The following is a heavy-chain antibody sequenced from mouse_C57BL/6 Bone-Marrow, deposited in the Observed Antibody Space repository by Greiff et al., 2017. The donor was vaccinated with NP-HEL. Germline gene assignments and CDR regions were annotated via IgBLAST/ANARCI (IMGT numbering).Heavy chain of an antibody. J-gene: IGHJ2*01. CDR3: AREDYDY. V-gene: IGHV1-82*01. D-gene: IGHD2-4*01. CDR2: IYPGDGDT. Sequence: VQLQQSGPELVKPGASVKISCKASGYAFSSSWMNWVKQRPGKGLEWIGRIYPGDGDTNYNGKFKGKATLTADKSSSTAYMQLSSLTSDDSAVYFCAREDYDYWGQGTTLTVSS. CDR1: GYAFSSSW.